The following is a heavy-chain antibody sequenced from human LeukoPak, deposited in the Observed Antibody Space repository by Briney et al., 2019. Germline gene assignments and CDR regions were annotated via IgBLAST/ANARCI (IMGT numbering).Heavy chain of an antibody. D-gene: IGHD3-3*01. CDR2: ISSSSSYI. J-gene: IGHJ6*02. CDR1: GFTFSSYS. CDR3: VKDRFLEAYGMEV. Sequence: NPGGSLRLSCAASGFTFSSYSMNWVRQAPGKGLEWVSSISSSSSYIYYADSVKGRFTISRDNSKNTLYLQMNSLRAEDTAVYYGVKDRFLEAYGMEVWGQGTTVTVSS. V-gene: IGHV3-21*01.